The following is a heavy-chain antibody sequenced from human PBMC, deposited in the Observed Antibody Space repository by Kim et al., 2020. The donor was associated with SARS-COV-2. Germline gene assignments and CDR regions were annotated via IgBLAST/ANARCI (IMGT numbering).Heavy chain of an antibody. Sequence: SETLSLTCTVSGGSISSYYWSWIRQPPGKGLEWIGYIYYSGSTNYNPSLKSRVTISVDTSKNQFSLKLSSVTAADTAVYYCARGDSPAAWSFDYWGQGTLVTVSS. J-gene: IGHJ4*02. CDR1: GGSISSYY. V-gene: IGHV4-59*01. CDR2: IYYSGST. D-gene: IGHD2-2*01. CDR3: ARGDSPAAWSFDY.